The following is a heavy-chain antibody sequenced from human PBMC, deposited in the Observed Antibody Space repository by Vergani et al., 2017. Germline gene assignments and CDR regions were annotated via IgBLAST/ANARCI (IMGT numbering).Heavy chain of an antibody. CDR2: IHNRGKT. CDR3: ARSRPYCTSGSCPAI. V-gene: IGHV4-38-2*01. D-gene: IGHD2-15*01. Sequence: QVRLEESGPGLVKPSETLSLTCSVSGYSIGSGFYWAWIRQSPGEGLQWLTSIHNRGKTYHNPSLKSRVSISLDTSKNCFSLNLTSVTATDTAVYYCARSRPYCTSGSCPAIWGQGTLVTVSS. CDR1: GYSIGSGFY. J-gene: IGHJ4*02.